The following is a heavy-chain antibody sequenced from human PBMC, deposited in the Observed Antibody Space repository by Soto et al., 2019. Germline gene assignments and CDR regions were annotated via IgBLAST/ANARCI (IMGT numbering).Heavy chain of an antibody. Sequence: SETLSLTCTVSGGSISSGGYYWSWIRQHPGKGLEWIGYIYYSGSTYYNPSLKSRVTISVDTSKNQFSLKLSSVTAADTAVYYCARAGGYCSGGSCYIDYWGQGTLVTVSS. D-gene: IGHD2-15*01. CDR3: ARAGGYCSGGSCYIDY. J-gene: IGHJ4*02. CDR1: GGSISSGGYY. CDR2: IYYSGST. V-gene: IGHV4-31*03.